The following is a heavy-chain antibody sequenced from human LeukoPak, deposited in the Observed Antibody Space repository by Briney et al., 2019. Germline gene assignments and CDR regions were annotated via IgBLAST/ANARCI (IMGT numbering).Heavy chain of an antibody. CDR3: ARGTGYRKAFDY. D-gene: IGHD7-27*01. CDR1: GGSISSGGYS. Sequence: SETLSLTCAVSGGSISSGGYSWSWLRQPPGKGLEWIGYIYHSGSTYYNPSLKSRVTISVDRSKNQFSLKLSSVTAADTAVYYCARGTGYRKAFDYWGQGTLVTVSS. V-gene: IGHV4-30-2*01. J-gene: IGHJ4*02. CDR2: IYHSGST.